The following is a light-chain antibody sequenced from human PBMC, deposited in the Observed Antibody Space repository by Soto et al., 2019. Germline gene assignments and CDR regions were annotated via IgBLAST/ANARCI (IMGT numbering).Light chain of an antibody. V-gene: IGKV1-5*03. CDR1: QSISSW. J-gene: IGKJ1*01. CDR2: KES. CDR3: QQYNSYRTWT. Sequence: DIQMTQSPSTLSASVGDRVTITCRASQSISSWLAWYQQKPGKAPKLLIYKESSLESGVPSRFSGSGSGTEVTLTISSLQPDEFATYYCQQYNSYRTWTFGQGTKVEIK.